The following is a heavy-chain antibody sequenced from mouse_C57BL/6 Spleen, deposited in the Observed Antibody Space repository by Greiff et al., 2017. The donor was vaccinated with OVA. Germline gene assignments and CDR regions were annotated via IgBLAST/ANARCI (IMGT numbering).Heavy chain of an antibody. Sequence: QVQLKQSGPELVKPGASVKISCKASGYAFSSSWMNWVKQRPGKGLEWIGRIYPGDGDTNYNGKFKGKATLTADKSSSTAYMQLSSLTSEDSAVYFCARGTAQVSAWFAYWGQGTLVTVSA. D-gene: IGHD3-2*02. J-gene: IGHJ3*01. CDR1: GYAFSSSW. CDR2: IYPGDGDT. V-gene: IGHV1-82*01. CDR3: ARGTAQVSAWFAY.